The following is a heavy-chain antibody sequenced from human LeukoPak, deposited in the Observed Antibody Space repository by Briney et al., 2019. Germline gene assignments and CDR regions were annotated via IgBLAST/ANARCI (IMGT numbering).Heavy chain of an antibody. J-gene: IGHJ1*01. CDR1: GYTFTGYY. V-gene: IGHV1-2*02. CDR2: INPNSGGT. D-gene: IGHD2-2*01. Sequence: RASVKLSCKASGYTFTGYYMHWVRQAPGQGLEWMGWINPNSGGTNYAQKFQGRVTMTRDTSISTAYMELSRLRSDDTAVYYCARVVPAATTAFQHWGQGTLVIVSS. CDR3: ARVVPAATTAFQH.